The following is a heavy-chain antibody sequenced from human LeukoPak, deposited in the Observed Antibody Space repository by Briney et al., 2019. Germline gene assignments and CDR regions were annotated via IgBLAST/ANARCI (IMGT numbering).Heavy chain of an antibody. Sequence: QTGGSLRLSCAASGFTFDDYGMSWVRQAPGKGLEWVANIKQDGSEKYYVDSVKGRFTISRDNAKNSLYLQMNSLRAEDTAVYYCARDVLRYSYGYMDVWGKGTTVTVSS. V-gene: IGHV3-7*01. CDR3: ARDVLRYSYGYMDV. CDR1: GFTFDDYG. J-gene: IGHJ6*03. D-gene: IGHD5-18*01. CDR2: IKQDGSEK.